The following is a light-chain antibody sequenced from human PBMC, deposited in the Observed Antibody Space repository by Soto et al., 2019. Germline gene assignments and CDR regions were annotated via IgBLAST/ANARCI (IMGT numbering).Light chain of an antibody. CDR1: QSVSSN. CDR3: QQYNNWPPVT. V-gene: IGKV3-15*01. CDR2: GAS. J-gene: IGKJ4*01. Sequence: EIVMTQSPATLSVSPGERATLSCRASQSVSSNLAWYQQRPGQPPRLLIYGASTRATGIPVRFSGSGSGTDFTLTISSLQSEDFAVYYCQQYNNWPPVTFGGGTKVEIK.